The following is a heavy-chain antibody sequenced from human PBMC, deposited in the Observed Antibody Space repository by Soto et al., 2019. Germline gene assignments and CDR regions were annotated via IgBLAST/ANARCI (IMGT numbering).Heavy chain of an antibody. CDR3: ARASWTGVTTPSY. Sequence: QVQLVQSGPEVKKPGASAKVSCKASGYTFSNYGISWMRQVPGEGLEWMGWISAYNVDTKYAQKLQGGVSMTTATSTNTASMDMGGTRYDDTAVYYYARASWTGVTTPSYWGQGTLVTLSS. CDR2: ISAYNVDT. J-gene: IGHJ4*02. D-gene: IGHD1-1*01. CDR1: GYTFSNYG. V-gene: IGHV1-18*01.